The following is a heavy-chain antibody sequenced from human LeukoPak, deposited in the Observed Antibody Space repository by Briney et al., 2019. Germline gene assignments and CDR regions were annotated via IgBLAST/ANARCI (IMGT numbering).Heavy chain of an antibody. CDR2: IYTSGST. CDR3: ARDRDGYDFWSGYYGWFDP. D-gene: IGHD3-3*01. V-gene: IGHV4-61*02. CDR1: GGSISSGSYY. Sequence: SQTLSLTCTVSGGSISSGSYYWSWIRQPAGKGLEWIGRIYTSGSTNYNPSLKSRVTISVDTSKNQFSLKLSSVTAAETAVYYCARDRDGYDFWSGYYGWFDPWGQGTLVTVSS. J-gene: IGHJ5*02.